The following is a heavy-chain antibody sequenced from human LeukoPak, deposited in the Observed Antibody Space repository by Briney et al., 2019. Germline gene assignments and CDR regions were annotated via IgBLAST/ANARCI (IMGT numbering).Heavy chain of an antibody. Sequence: PSETLSLTCTFSGGSMSHSSHYWGWIRQPPGKGLEWIGSIHYSGTTHYNPSLENRVTISVDTSRNQLSLKLTSVIAADTAVYYCASPYSGNPCCFDYWGQGTVVTVSS. V-gene: IGHV4-39*01. CDR3: ASPYSGNPCCFDY. D-gene: IGHD1-26*01. J-gene: IGHJ4*02. CDR2: IHYSGTT. CDR1: GGSMSHSSHY.